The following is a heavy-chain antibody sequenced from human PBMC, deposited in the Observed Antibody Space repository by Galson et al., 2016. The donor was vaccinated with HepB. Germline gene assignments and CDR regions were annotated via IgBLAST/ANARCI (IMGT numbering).Heavy chain of an antibody. V-gene: IGHV5-51*01. D-gene: IGHD3-3*01. Sequence: QSGAEVKKPGETLKISCTCSGYSFTNFWIGWVRQMPGKGLEWMGIIYPGDSNTRYSPSFQGQVTISADKSISTAYLQWSTLKASDTAIYYCARHVPADVFDFWSGYLDYWGQGSLVTVSS. J-gene: IGHJ4*02. CDR3: ARHVPADVFDFWSGYLDY. CDR1: GYSFTNFW. CDR2: IYPGDSNT.